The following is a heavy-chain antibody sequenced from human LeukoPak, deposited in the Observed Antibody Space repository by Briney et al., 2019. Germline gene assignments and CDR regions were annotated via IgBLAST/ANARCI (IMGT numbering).Heavy chain of an antibody. J-gene: IGHJ6*02. Sequence: PSETLSLTCTVSGGSISSYYWSWIRQPPGKGLEWIGYIYYSGSTNYNPSLKSRVTISIDTSKNQYSLKLSSVTAADTAVYYCARGGSNFYDIDVWGQGTTVTVSS. CDR3: ARGGSNFYDIDV. D-gene: IGHD2-2*01. CDR1: GGSISSYY. CDR2: IYYSGST. V-gene: IGHV4-59*01.